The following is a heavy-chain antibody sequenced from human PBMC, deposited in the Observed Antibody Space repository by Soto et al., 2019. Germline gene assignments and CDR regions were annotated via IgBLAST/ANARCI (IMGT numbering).Heavy chain of an antibody. D-gene: IGHD2-15*01. Sequence: QLQLQESGPGLVKPSETLSLTCTVSGGSISSFNYFWGWIRQPPGKGLEWIGSLYYSGNTYYNPSLPSRVTISVGTSKEQCTLTLRSLTAADTAVYYWARGGGSTFNWFDPWGQGTRVTVSP. CDR1: GGSISSFNYF. CDR2: LYYSGNT. CDR3: ARGGGSTFNWFDP. J-gene: IGHJ5*02. V-gene: IGHV4-39*01.